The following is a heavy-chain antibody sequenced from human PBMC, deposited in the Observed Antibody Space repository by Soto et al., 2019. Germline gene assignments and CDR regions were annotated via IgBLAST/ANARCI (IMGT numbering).Heavy chain of an antibody. V-gene: IGHV1-8*01. CDR2: MNPNSGNT. J-gene: IGHJ6*02. CDR3: ARERTGTTSMDV. Sequence: QVQLVQSGAEVKKPGASVKVSCKASGYTFTSYDINWVRQATGQGLEWMGWMNPNSGNTGYAQKFQGTVTMTRNPSIRTAYMELSSLRSEDTAVYYCARERTGTTSMDVWGQGTTVTVSS. CDR1: GYTFTSYD. D-gene: IGHD1-1*01.